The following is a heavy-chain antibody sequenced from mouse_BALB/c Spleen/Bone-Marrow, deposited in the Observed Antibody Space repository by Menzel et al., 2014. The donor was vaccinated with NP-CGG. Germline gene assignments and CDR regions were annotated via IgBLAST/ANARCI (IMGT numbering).Heavy chain of an antibody. CDR3: ARSDYYGSSYKAWFTY. CDR2: IYPYNGGT. Sequence: DVQLQESGPELVKPGTSMKISCKASGYSFTAYTMNWVKQSHGKNLEWIGLIYPYNGGTTYNQKFKNKASFTIDKASSTAYMELLSLTSEDSAVYYCARSDYYGSSYKAWFTYWGQGTLVTVSA. J-gene: IGHJ3*01. D-gene: IGHD1-1*01. V-gene: IGHV1S29*02. CDR1: GYSFTAYT.